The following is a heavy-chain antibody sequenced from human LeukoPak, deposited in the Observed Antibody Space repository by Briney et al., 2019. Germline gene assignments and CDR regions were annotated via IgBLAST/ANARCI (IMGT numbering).Heavy chain of an antibody. J-gene: IGHJ4*02. CDR1: GFTFSTYS. CDR2: INSSSSTI. D-gene: IGHD5-18*01. V-gene: IGHV3-48*04. CDR3: AKDQGYSYGSGYDY. Sequence: GGSLRLSCAASGFTFSTYSMNWVRQAPGKGLEWVSYINSSSSTIFYADSVKGRFTMSRDDAKNSLYLQMNSLRAEDTAVYYCAKDQGYSYGSGYDYWGQGTLVTVSS.